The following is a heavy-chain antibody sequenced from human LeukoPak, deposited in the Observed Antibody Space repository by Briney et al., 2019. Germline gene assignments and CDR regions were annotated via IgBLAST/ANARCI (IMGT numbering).Heavy chain of an antibody. V-gene: IGHV3-30*02. CDR2: VRDDGTSQ. J-gene: IGHJ3*02. CDR3: TKGQLWASGRAFDI. CDR1: GLTFSRYS. Sequence: AGGSLSLSCAASGLTFSRYSMNWVGQAPGKGLDWVACVRDDGTSQYYAASMHGRFTISRHNSSNMVYLQMNSLRPEDTAVYYCTKGQLWASGRAFDIWGQGTMVTVSS. D-gene: IGHD3-16*01.